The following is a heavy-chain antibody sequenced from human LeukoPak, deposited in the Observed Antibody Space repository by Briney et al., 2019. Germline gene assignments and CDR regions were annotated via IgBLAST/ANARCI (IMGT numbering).Heavy chain of an antibody. D-gene: IGHD5-18*01. J-gene: IGHJ3*02. V-gene: IGHV4-59*12. CDR1: GGSISDYY. CDR3: ASVDTAMGTDAFDI. Sequence: SETLSLTCTVSGGSISDYYWSWIRQPPGKGLEWIGYIYYNGNNGYNPSLKSRVTISVDTSKTQFSLKLSSVTAADTAVYYCASVDTAMGTDAFDIWGQGTMVTVSS. CDR2: IYYNGNN.